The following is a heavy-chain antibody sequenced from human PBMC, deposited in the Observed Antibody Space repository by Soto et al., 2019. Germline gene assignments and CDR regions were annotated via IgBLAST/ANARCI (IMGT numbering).Heavy chain of an antibody. CDR1: GFIFKMYW. J-gene: IGHJ4*02. D-gene: IGHD3-10*01. CDR2: IYNDGTYS. CDR3: TRGPRPISTGTGAY. V-gene: IGHV3-74*01. Sequence: PGGSLRLSCAASGFIFKMYWMHWVRHSPGKGLVWISRIYNDGTYSDYADSVRGRFTISRDNVNDTLYLQMNNLRAEDSGLYYCTRGPRPISTGTGAYWGQGTQVTVSS.